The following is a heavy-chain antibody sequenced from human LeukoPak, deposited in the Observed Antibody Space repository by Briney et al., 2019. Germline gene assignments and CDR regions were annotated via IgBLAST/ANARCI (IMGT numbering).Heavy chain of an antibody. CDR2: IKEDGSET. CDR1: GFIFKKYL. V-gene: IGHV3-7*01. CDR3: ARETPRRGETRDGYR. J-gene: IGHJ4*02. Sequence: SGGSLRLSCAASGFIFKKYLMNWVRQVPGRGLECLANIKEDGSETYYADSVKGRFTISRDNPKNLLFLQINSLRVEDTAVYYCARETPRRGETRDGYRWGQGTVVTVSS. D-gene: IGHD5-24*01.